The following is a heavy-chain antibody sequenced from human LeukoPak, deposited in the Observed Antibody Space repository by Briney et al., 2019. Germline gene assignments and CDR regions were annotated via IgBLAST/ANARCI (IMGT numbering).Heavy chain of an antibody. CDR1: GFTFSTYF. CDR2: IASDGSHT. J-gene: IGHJ3*02. V-gene: IGHV3-30-3*01. CDR3: ARERQDTILHSGAFDI. Sequence: PGRSLRLSCAASGFTFSTYFMHWVRQAPGKGLEWVADIASDGSHTFYVESVKGRFTISRDNSKNTLYLQMNSLRAEDTAVYFCARERQDTILHSGAFDIWGQATMVTVSS. D-gene: IGHD2-21*01.